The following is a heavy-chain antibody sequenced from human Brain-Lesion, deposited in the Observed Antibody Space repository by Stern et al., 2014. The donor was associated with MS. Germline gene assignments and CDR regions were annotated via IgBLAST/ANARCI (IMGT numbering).Heavy chain of an antibody. Sequence: QVQLVESGAEVKKPGASVKVSCMTSGYIFTGYYIHWVRQAPGQGLEWMAWINTNTGGTQYAHKFQGRVTMSRDTSISTACVELSSLTSDDTAVYYCARDQRGITIFGVVTDYYYLGMDVWGQGTTVTVSS. CDR1: GYIFTGYY. CDR2: INTNTGGT. V-gene: IGHV1-2*02. CDR3: ARDQRGITIFGVVTDYYYLGMDV. J-gene: IGHJ6*02. D-gene: IGHD3-3*01.